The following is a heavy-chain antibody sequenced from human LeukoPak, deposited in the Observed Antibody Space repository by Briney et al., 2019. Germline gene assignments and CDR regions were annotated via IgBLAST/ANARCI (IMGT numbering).Heavy chain of an antibody. CDR2: INHSGST. CDR3: AGTHDYGDYGAGFIYYGMDV. V-gene: IGHV4-34*01. Sequence: PSETLSLTCAVYGGSFSGYYWSWIRQPPGKGLEWIGEINHSGSTNYNPSLKSRVTISVDASKNQFSLKLSSVTAADTAVYYCAGTHDYGDYGAGFIYYGMDVWGQGTTVTVSS. D-gene: IGHD4-17*01. CDR1: GGSFSGYY. J-gene: IGHJ6*02.